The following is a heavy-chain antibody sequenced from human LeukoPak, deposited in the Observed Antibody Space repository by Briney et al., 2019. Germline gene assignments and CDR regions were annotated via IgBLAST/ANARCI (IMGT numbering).Heavy chain of an antibody. CDR2: IYYSGST. CDR1: GGSISSYY. V-gene: IGHV4-59*01. Sequence: SETLSLXCTVSGGSISSYYWSWIRQPPGKGLEWIGYIYYSGSTNYNPSLKSRVTISVDTSKNQFSLKLSSVTAADTAVYYCARAGRPYDGLDYWGQGTLVTVSS. D-gene: IGHD1-1*01. CDR3: ARAGRPYDGLDY. J-gene: IGHJ4*02.